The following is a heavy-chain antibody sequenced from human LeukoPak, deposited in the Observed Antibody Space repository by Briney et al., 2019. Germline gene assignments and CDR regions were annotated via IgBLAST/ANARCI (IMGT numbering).Heavy chain of an antibody. D-gene: IGHD4-17*01. V-gene: IGHV1-2*02. CDR3: ARDSGMTTVTLRHYYYYMDV. CDR2: INPNSGGT. CDR1: GYTFTGYY. J-gene: IGHJ6*03. Sequence: GASVKVSCKASGYTFTGYYMHWVRQAPGQGLEWMGWINPNSGGTNYAQKLQGRVTMTTDTSTSTAYMELRSLRSDDTAVYYCARDSGMTTVTLRHYYYYMDVWGKGTTVTVSS.